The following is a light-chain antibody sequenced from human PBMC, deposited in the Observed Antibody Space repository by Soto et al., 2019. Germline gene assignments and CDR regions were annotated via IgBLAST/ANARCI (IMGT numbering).Light chain of an antibody. V-gene: IGKV3-20*01. Sequence: EIVLTQSPGTLSLSPGERATLSCRASQSVSSSYLAWYQQKPGQAPRLLIYGASSRATGIPDRFRGSGSGTDFTLTISRLEPEDFAVYYCQQYGTRWTFGQGTKVEIK. CDR1: QSVSSSY. J-gene: IGKJ1*01. CDR2: GAS. CDR3: QQYGTRWT.